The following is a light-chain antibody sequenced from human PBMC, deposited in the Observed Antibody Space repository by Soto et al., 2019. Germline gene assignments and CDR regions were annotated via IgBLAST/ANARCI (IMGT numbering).Light chain of an antibody. CDR3: MQALQTPQLT. J-gene: IGKJ4*01. CDR2: LSS. V-gene: IGKV2-28*01. Sequence: IVMTQSPLSLPVTPGEPASISCRSSQSLLHSNGYTYLDWYLQKPGQSPQLLIYLSSSRASGVPDRFSGSGSRTDFTLKISRVGAEDVGVYYCMQALQTPQLTFGGGTKVEIK. CDR1: QSLLHSNGYTY.